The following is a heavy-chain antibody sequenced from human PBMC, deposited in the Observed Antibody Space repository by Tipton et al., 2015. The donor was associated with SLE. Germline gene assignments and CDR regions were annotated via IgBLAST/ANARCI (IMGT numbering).Heavy chain of an antibody. CDR1: GFTFSSYE. J-gene: IGHJ1*01. D-gene: IGHD3-22*01. CDR3: ASSYDSSGYFSRYFQR. CDR2: IHSGADA. V-gene: IGHV3-66*01. Sequence: SLRLSCAASGFTFSSYEMNWVRQAPGKGPEWVSVIHSGADAFYADSVKGRFIISRDNSENTVYLEMSTLTAEDTAVYYCASSYDSSGYFSRYFQRWGQGTLVTVSS.